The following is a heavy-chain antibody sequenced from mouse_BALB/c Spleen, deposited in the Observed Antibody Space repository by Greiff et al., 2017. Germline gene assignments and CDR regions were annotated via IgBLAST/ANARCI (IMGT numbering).Heavy chain of an antibody. J-gene: IGHJ3*01. D-gene: IGHD2-4*01. V-gene: IGHV14-3*02. CDR3: ARWAGMIKFAY. CDR1: GFNIKDTY. CDR2: IDPANGNT. Sequence: VQLKESGAELVKPGASVKLSCTASGFNIKDTYMHWVKQRPEQGLEWIGRIDPANGNTKYDPKFQGKATITADTSSNTAYLQLSSLTSEDTAVYYRARWAGMIKFAYWGQGTLVTVSA.